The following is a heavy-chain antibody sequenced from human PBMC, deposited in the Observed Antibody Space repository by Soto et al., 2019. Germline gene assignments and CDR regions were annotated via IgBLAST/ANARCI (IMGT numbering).Heavy chain of an antibody. V-gene: IGHV1-18*01. J-gene: IGHJ6*03. D-gene: IGHD3-9*01. Sequence: ASVQVSCKASGYTFTSYGSSWVRQAPGQGLEWMGWISAYNGNTNYAQKLQGRVTMTTDTSTSTAYMELRSLRSDDTAVYYCARAAFDLYYYYYYMDVWGKGTTVTVSS. CDR3: ARAAFDLYYYYYYMDV. CDR1: GYTFTSYG. CDR2: ISAYNGNT.